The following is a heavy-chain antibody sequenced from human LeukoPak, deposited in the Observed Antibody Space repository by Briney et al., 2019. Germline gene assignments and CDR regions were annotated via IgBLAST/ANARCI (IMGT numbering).Heavy chain of an antibody. CDR3: AKDVGSSGYYYIYFDY. V-gene: IGHV3-23*01. D-gene: IGHD3-22*01. Sequence: GGSLRLSYAASGFTFSSYAMSWVRQAPGKGLEWVSAISGSGGSTYYADSVKGRFTISRDNSKNTLYLQMNSLRAEDTAVYYCAKDVGSSGYYYIYFDYWGQGTLVTVSS. CDR2: ISGSGGST. CDR1: GFTFSSYA. J-gene: IGHJ4*02.